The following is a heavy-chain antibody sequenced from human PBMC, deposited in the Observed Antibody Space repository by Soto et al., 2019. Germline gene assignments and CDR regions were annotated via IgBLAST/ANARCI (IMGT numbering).Heavy chain of an antibody. CDR2: INHSGST. V-gene: IGHV4-34*01. J-gene: IGHJ4*02. CDR1: GGSFSGYY. Sequence: QVQLQQWGAGLLKPSETLSLTCAVYGGSFSGYYWSWIRQPPGKGLEWIGEINHSGSTNYNPSLKSRATISVDTSKNQFSLQLSSVTAADTAVYYCARGYAFMVRGASGYWGQGTLVTVSS. D-gene: IGHD3-10*01. CDR3: ARGYAFMVRGASGY.